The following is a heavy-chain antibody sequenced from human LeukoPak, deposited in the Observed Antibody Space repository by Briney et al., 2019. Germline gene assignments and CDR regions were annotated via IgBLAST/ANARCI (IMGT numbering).Heavy chain of an antibody. Sequence: HTGGSLRLSCAASGFTFSSYAMSWVRQAPGKGLEWVSAISGSGGSTYYADSVKGRFTISRDNSKNTLYLQMNSLRAEDTAVYYCAKSESPDVDTADYYYYGMDVWGQGTTVTVSS. CDR1: GFTFSSYA. V-gene: IGHV3-23*01. D-gene: IGHD5-18*01. CDR3: AKSESPDVDTADYYYYGMDV. CDR2: ISGSGGST. J-gene: IGHJ6*02.